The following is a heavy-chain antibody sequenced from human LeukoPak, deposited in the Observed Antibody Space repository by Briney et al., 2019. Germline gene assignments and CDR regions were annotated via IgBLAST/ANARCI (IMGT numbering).Heavy chain of an antibody. D-gene: IGHD2-2*02. CDR3: ARDEVGVVVPAAIPGTGDY. Sequence: PGGSLRLSCAASGFTFSSYGMHWVRQAPGKGLEWVAVIWYDGSNKYYADSVKGRFTISRDNAKNSLYLQMNSLRAEDTAVYYCARDEVGVVVPAAIPGTGDYWGQGTLVTVSS. CDR1: GFTFSSYG. J-gene: IGHJ4*02. CDR2: IWYDGSNK. V-gene: IGHV3-33*01.